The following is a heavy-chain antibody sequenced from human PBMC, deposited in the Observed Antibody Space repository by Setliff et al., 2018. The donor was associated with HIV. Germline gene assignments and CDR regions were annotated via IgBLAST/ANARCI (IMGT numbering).Heavy chain of an antibody. V-gene: IGHV4-4*07. Sequence: SETLSLTCTVSGGSIGNYYWSWIRQPAGKGLEWIGRIYYSGSTYYNPSLKSRVTISVDTSKNQFSLNLSSVTAADTAVYYCARVGAPGGIMGYYYYMDVWGKGTTVTVSS. CDR3: ARVGAPGGIMGYYYYMDV. CDR2: IYYSGST. J-gene: IGHJ6*03. D-gene: IGHD1-26*01. CDR1: GGSIGNYY.